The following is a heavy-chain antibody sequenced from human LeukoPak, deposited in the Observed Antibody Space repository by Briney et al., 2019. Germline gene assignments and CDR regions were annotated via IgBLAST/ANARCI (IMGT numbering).Heavy chain of an antibody. D-gene: IGHD3-9*01. Sequence: GGSPRLSCAASGFTFSSYSMNWVRQAPGKGLEWVSSISSSSSYIYYADSVKGRFTISRDNAKNSLYLQLNSLRVEDTAVYYCARGHYDVLAASYKWTPDYWGQGTLVTVSS. CDR3: ARGHYDVLAASYKWTPDY. V-gene: IGHV3-21*01. J-gene: IGHJ4*02. CDR2: ISSSSSYI. CDR1: GFTFSSYS.